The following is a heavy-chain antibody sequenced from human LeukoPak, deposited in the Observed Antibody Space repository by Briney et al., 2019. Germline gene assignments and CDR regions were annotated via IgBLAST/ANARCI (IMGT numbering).Heavy chain of an antibody. D-gene: IGHD2-2*01. CDR2: FDPADGEA. CDR3: ATDRYQPLSVFDY. J-gene: IGHJ4*02. V-gene: IGHV1-24*01. CDR1: GYTLTEVS. Sequence: ASVKVSCKVSGYTLTEVSIHWVRQAPGKGLEWMGGFDPADGEAIYAQKFQGRVTLTEDTATDTAYMELSSLRSEDTAVYCCATDRYQPLSVFDYWGQGTLVTVSS.